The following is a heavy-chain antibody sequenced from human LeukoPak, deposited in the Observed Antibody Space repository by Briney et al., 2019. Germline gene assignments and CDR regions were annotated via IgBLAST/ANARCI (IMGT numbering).Heavy chain of an antibody. CDR2: ISSSSSYI. D-gene: IGHD2-15*01. V-gene: IGHV3-21*01. CDR1: RFTFSSYS. CDR3: ARAVVVVDAFDI. Sequence: GSLRLSCVASRFTFSSYSMNWVRQAPGKGLEWVSSISSSSSYIYYADSVKGRFTISRDNAKNSLYLQMNSLRAEDTAVYYCARAVVVVDAFDIWGQGTMVTVSS. J-gene: IGHJ3*02.